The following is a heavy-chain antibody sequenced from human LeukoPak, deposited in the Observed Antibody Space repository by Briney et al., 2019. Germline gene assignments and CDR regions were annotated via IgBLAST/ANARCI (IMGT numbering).Heavy chain of an antibody. J-gene: IGHJ4*02. CDR1: GGSISSSNW. D-gene: IGHD3-9*01. CDR2: IYHSGST. V-gene: IGHV4-4*02. CDR3: ARADYDILTGYTYFDY. Sequence: SETLSLTCAVSGGSISSSNWWSWVRQPPGKGLEWIGEIYHSGSTNYNPSLKSRVTISVDKSKNQFSLKLSSVTAADTAVYYCARADYDILTGYTYFDYWGQGTLVTVSS.